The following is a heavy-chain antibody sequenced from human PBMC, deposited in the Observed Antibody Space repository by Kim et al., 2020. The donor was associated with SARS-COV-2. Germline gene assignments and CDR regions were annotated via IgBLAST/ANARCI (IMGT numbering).Heavy chain of an antibody. Sequence: KLRGRVTMTTDTSTSTAYMELRSLRSDDTAVYYCARNYCTNGVCHDYFDYWGQGTLVTVSS. V-gene: IGHV1-18*01. J-gene: IGHJ4*02. D-gene: IGHD2-8*01. CDR3: ARNYCTNGVCHDYFDY.